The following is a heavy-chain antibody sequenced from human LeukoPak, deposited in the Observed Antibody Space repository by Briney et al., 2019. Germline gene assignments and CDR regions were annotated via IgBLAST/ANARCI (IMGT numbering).Heavy chain of an antibody. J-gene: IGHJ5*02. Sequence: SVKASCKASGGTFSSYAISWVRQAPGQGLEWMGGIIPIFGTANYAQKFQGRVTITADESTSTAYMELSSLRSEDTAVYYCAMPGDWVSRYNWFDPWGQGTLVTVSS. V-gene: IGHV1-69*13. D-gene: IGHD3/OR15-3a*01. CDR1: GGTFSSYA. CDR3: AMPGDWVSRYNWFDP. CDR2: IIPIFGTA.